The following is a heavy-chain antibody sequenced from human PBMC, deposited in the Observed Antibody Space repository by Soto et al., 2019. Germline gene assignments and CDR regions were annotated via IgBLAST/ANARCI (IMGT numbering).Heavy chain of an antibody. CDR2: ISTNSGNT. Sequence: GGSLRLSCAASGFTFSDYYMSWIRQAPGKGLEYVSYISTNSGNTHYADSVKGRFTISRDNSKNTQYLQMSSLRADDTAVYYCVKGEYYYDSSGYYPFDYWGQGTLVTSPQ. D-gene: IGHD3-22*01. CDR3: VKGEYYYDSSGYYPFDY. J-gene: IGHJ4*02. V-gene: IGHV3-64D*06. CDR1: GFTFSDYY.